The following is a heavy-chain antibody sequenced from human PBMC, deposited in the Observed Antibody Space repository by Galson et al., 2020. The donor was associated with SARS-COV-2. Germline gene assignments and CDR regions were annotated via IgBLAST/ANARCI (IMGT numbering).Heavy chain of an antibody. CDR2: IYHSGST. D-gene: IGHD2-15*01. CDR1: GGSISSSNW. CDR3: ARDLVVVVVVTLSRWFAP. J-gene: IGHJ5*02. Sequence: SETLSLTCAVSGGSISSSNWYSWLRQPPGKRLEWIGEIYHSGSTNYTPSLKSRVTISVDKSKNQCSLKLSSVTAAVTAVYYCARDLVVVVVVTLSRWFAPLGQGALVSVSS. V-gene: IGHV4-4*02.